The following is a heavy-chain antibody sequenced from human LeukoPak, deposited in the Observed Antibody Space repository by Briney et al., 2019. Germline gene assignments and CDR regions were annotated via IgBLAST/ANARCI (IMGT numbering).Heavy chain of an antibody. CDR1: GYTFTGYY. CDR3: ARSRRAAAGRDFQH. CDR2: INPNSGGT. Sequence: ASVKVSCKASGYTFTGYYMHWVRQASGQGLEWMGWINPNSGGTNYAQKFQGRVTMTRDTSISTAYMELSRLRSDDTAVYYCARSRRAAAGRDFQHWGQGTLVTVSS. D-gene: IGHD6-13*01. J-gene: IGHJ1*01. V-gene: IGHV1-2*02.